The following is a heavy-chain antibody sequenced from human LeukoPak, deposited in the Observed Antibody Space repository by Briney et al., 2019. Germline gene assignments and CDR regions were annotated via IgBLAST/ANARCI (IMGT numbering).Heavy chain of an antibody. CDR2: TSSNGGST. J-gene: IGHJ4*02. V-gene: IGHV3-64*01. Sequence: GGSLRLSCAASGFTFSSYAMHWVRQAPGKGLEYVSATSSNGGSTYYANSVKGRFTISRDNSKNTLYLQMGSLRAEDMAVYYCARDVSCGYFDYWGQGTLVTVSS. D-gene: IGHD5-18*01. CDR3: ARDVSCGYFDY. CDR1: GFTFSSYA.